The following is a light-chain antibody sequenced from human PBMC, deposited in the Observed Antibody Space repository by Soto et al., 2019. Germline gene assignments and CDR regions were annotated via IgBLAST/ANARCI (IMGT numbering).Light chain of an antibody. V-gene: IGKV3-20*01. CDR2: GAV. CDR1: QSITRNY. CDR3: QQYGNSPYT. Sequence: EIVLTQSPGTLSLSPGERATLSCRASQSITRNYLAWYQQKPGQAPRLLIYGAVTRATGVPESFSGSGSGTDFTLSISRLETEDFAVYYCQQYGNSPYTFGQGTKLEI. J-gene: IGKJ2*01.